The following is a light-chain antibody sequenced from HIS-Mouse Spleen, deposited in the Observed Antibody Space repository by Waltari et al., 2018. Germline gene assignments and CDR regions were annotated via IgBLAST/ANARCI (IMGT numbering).Light chain of an antibody. CDR3: YSTDSSGNHRV. V-gene: IGLV3-10*01. CDR2: EDS. J-gene: IGLJ2*01. Sequence: SYELTQPPSVSVSPGQTARITCSGDALPKKYAYWYQQKSGQAPWLVIYEDSKRPPGIPGGFSGSSSGTMATLTISGAQVEDEADYYCYSTDSSGNHRVFGGGTKLTVL. CDR1: ALPKKY.